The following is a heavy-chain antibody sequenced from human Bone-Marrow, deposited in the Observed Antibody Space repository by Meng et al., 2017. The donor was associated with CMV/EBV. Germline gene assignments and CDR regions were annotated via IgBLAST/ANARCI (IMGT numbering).Heavy chain of an antibody. V-gene: IGHV1-2*02. J-gene: IGHJ6*02. CDR2: INPNSGGT. Sequence: ASVKVSCKASGYTFTGYYMHWVRQAPGQGLEWMGWINPNSGGTNYAQKFQGRVTMTRVTSISTAYMELRSLRSDDTAVYYCARADYCSSTSCYTGGYYYYGMDVWGQGTTVTVSS. CDR1: GYTFTGYY. CDR3: ARADYCSSTSCYTGGYYYYGMDV. D-gene: IGHD2-2*02.